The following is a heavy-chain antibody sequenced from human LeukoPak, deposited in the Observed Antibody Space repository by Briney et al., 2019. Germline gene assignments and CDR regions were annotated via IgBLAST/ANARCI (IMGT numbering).Heavy chain of an antibody. CDR3: ARVRKYSGYYSWYFDL. CDR1: GFTFSSYD. Sequence: GGSLRLSCAASGFTFSSYDMHWVRQATGKGLEWVSAIGTAGDTYYPRSVKGRFTISRENAKNSLYLQMNSLRAGDTAVYYCARVRKYSGYYSWYFDLWGRGTLVTVSS. D-gene: IGHD5-12*01. CDR2: IGTAGDT. J-gene: IGHJ2*01. V-gene: IGHV3-13*01.